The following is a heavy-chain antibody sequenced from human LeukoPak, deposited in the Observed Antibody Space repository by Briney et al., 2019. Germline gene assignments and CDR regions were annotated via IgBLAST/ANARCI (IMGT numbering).Heavy chain of an antibody. CDR2: TSYDGSNK. D-gene: IGHD3-22*01. V-gene: IGHV3-30-3*01. Sequence: GGSLRLSCAGSGFTFSIYAMHWVRQAPGKGLEWVAVTSYDGSNKYYADSVKGRFTISRDNSKNTLYLQMNSLRAEDTAVYYCARGQYYYDTSGYYADYWGQGTLVTVFS. CDR1: GFTFSIYA. CDR3: ARGQYYYDTSGYYADY. J-gene: IGHJ4*02.